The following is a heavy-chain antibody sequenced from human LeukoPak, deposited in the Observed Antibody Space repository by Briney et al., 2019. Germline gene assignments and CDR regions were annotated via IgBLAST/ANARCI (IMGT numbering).Heavy chain of an antibody. J-gene: IGHJ6*02. CDR1: GGSISSYY. Sequence: PSETLSLTCTVSGGSISSYYWSWIRQPPGKGLEWIGYIYYSGSTNYNPSLKSRVTISVDTSKNQFSLKLSSVTAADTAVYYCARHQSARGPTRDFWSGYYTGNVVREGGFYYYGMDVWGQGTTVTVSS. D-gene: IGHD3-3*01. V-gene: IGHV4-59*08. CDR2: IYYSGST. CDR3: ARHQSARGPTRDFWSGYYTGNVVREGGFYYYGMDV.